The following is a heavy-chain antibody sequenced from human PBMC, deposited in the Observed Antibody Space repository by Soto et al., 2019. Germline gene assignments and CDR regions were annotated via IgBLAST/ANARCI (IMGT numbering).Heavy chain of an antibody. CDR3: AAGYYFGDY. V-gene: IGHV3-30*03. J-gene: IGHJ4*02. CDR2: ISSDGSNK. Sequence: QVQVVESGGGVVQPGRSLRLSCAASGFTFSSYGMQWVRQAPGKGLEWVALISSDGSNKYYADSVKGRFTISRDNSKHTLYLQMNSLRAEDTAVYYCAAGYYFGDYWGQGTLVTVSS. CDR1: GFTFSSYG. D-gene: IGHD3-22*01.